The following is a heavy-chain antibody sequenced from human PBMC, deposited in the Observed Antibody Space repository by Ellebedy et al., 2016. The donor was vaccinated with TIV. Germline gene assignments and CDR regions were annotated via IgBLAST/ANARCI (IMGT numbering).Heavy chain of an antibody. J-gene: IGHJ4*02. CDR2: INAGGERI. Sequence: PGGSLRLSCAGSGFNFGDYSMNWVRQAPGKGLEWISYINAGGERIYYADSVKGRFTISRDNARNILYLQMNSLRAEDTAVYYCARDPNSPGDTGYGDYWGQGVVVTVST. CDR3: ARDPNSPGDTGYGDY. CDR1: GFNFGDYS. V-gene: IGHV3-48*01. D-gene: IGHD5-12*01.